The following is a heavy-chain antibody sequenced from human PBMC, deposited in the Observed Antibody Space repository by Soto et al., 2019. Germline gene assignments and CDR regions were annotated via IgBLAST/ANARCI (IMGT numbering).Heavy chain of an antibody. CDR1: GFTFSSYG. V-gene: IGHV3-33*01. CDR3: ARVRSSGQXGYYGMDV. D-gene: IGHD6-19*01. Sequence: QVQLVESGGGVVQPGRSLRLSCAASGFTFSSYGMHWVRQAPGXXLEWVAVIWYDGSNKYYADSVKGRFTISRDNSKNTLYLQMNSLRAEDTAVYYCARVRSSGQXGYYGMDVWGQGTTVTVSS. CDR2: IWYDGSNK. J-gene: IGHJ6*02.